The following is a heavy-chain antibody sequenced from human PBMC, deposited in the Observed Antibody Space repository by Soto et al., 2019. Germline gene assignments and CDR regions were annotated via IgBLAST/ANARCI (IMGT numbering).Heavy chain of an antibody. CDR2: IIPIFGTA. CDR1: GGTFSSYA. J-gene: IGHJ6*02. CDR3: AREIVGVPAAIHTDYYYYGMDV. Sequence: QVQLVQSGAEVKKPGSSVKVSCKASGGTFSSYAISWVRQAPGQGLEWMGGIIPIFGTANYAQKFQGRVTITADESTSTAYMELSSLRSEDTAVYYCAREIVGVPAAIHTDYYYYGMDVWDQGTTVTVSS. V-gene: IGHV1-69*01. D-gene: IGHD2-2*02.